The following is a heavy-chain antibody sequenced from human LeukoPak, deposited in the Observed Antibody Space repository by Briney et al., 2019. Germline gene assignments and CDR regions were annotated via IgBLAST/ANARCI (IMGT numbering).Heavy chain of an antibody. CDR3: ARGKLGIGSLDY. V-gene: IGHV3-33*01. CDR1: GFTFSSHG. D-gene: IGHD7-27*01. Sequence: GGSLRLSCAASGFTFSSHGMHWVRQAPGKGLEWVAVIWYDGSNKYYADSVKGRFTISRDNSKNTLYLQMNSLRAEDTAVYYCARGKLGIGSLDYWGQGTLVTVSS. CDR2: IWYDGSNK. J-gene: IGHJ4*02.